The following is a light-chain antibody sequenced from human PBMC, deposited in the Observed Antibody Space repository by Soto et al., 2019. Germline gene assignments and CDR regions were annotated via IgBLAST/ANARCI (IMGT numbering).Light chain of an antibody. Sequence: AIQMTQSPSSLSASVGDRVTITCRASQGIRDDLAWYQQKPGKAPKLLIYAASNLQSGVPSRFSGSGSGTDFTLIISSLQPEDFAAYYCQQTYSTPPTFGQGTKVDIK. V-gene: IGKV1-6*01. CDR3: QQTYSTPPT. CDR1: QGIRDD. CDR2: AAS. J-gene: IGKJ1*01.